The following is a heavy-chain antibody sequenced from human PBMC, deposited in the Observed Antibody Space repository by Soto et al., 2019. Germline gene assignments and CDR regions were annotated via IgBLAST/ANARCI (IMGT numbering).Heavy chain of an antibody. CDR3: AKDLSSWSGFGLGH. CDR1: GFSFSTYA. Sequence: EVQLLESGGGSVQPGGSLRLSCAGSGFSFSTYAMSWVRQAPGKGLEWISVNSGNGDATYYADSVKGRFTISRDNSKSTLYRQMSSLRAEDTAVYYCAKDLSSWSGFGLGHWGQGTLVTVS. CDR2: NSGNGDAT. J-gene: IGHJ5*02. V-gene: IGHV3-23*01. D-gene: IGHD3-3*01.